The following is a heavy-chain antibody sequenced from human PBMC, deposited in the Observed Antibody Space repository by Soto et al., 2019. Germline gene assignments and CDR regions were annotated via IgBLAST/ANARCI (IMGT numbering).Heavy chain of an antibody. CDR3: AKALGWDWNAFEY. V-gene: IGHV3-30*18. CDR2: ISYDGSNK. D-gene: IGHD1-1*01. J-gene: IGHJ4*02. CDR1: GFTFSTNG. Sequence: QVQLVESGGGVVQPGRSLRLSCAASGFTFSTNGMHWVRQAPGKGLEWVAVISYDGSNKYFGDSVKGRFTISRDNSKNTLYLQMNSLRPEDTAVYYCAKALGWDWNAFEYWGQGTLVTVSS.